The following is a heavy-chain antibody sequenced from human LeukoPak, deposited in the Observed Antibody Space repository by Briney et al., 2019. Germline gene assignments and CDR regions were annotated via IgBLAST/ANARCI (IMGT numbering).Heavy chain of an antibody. CDR3: TRRGIVVVT. CDR1: GFTFSGSA. Sequence: PGGSLRLSCAASGFTFSGSAMHWVRQASGKGLEGVGRIRSKANSYATAYAASVKGRFTISRDDSKNTAYLQMNSLKTEDTAVYYCTRRGIVVVTWGQGTLVTVSS. V-gene: IGHV3-73*01. CDR2: IRSKANSYAT. J-gene: IGHJ5*02. D-gene: IGHD3-22*01.